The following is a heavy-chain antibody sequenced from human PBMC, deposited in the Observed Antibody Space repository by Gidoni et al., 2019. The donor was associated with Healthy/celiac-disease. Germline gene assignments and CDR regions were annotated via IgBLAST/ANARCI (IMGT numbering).Heavy chain of an antibody. CDR1: GYTFTGYY. D-gene: IGHD5-18*01. CDR2: INPNSGGT. CDR3: ARDHGGGYSYGSPYYYGMDV. V-gene: IGHV1-2*04. J-gene: IGHJ6*02. Sequence: QVQLVQSGAEVKKPGASVKVSCKASGYTFTGYYMPWVRQAPGQGLEWMGWINPNSGGTNYAQKFQGWVTMTRDTSISTAYMELSRLRSDDTAVYYCARDHGGGYSYGSPYYYGMDVWGQGTTVTVSS.